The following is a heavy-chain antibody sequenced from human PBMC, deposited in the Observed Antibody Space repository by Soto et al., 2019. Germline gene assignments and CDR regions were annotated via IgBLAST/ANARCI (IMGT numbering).Heavy chain of an antibody. J-gene: IGHJ3*02. CDR1: GYTFTSYA. D-gene: IGHD2-21*02. CDR3: ARSYCGGDCYFAFDI. CDR2: INAGNGNT. V-gene: IGHV1-3*01. Sequence: ASVKVSCKASGYTFTSYAMHWVRQAPGQRLEWMGWINAGNGNTKYSQKFQGRVTITRDTSASTAYMELSSLRSEDTAVYYCARSYCGGDCYFAFDIWGQGTMVTVSS.